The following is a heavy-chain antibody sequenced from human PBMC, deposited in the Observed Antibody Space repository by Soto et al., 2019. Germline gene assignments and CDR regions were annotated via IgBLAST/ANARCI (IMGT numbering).Heavy chain of an antibody. D-gene: IGHD2-2*01. CDR2: IIPILGIA. CDR1: GGTFSSYT. V-gene: IGHV1-69*02. J-gene: IGHJ6*02. CDR3: AIGYCSSTSCPNYSSDGMDV. Sequence: QVQLVQSGAEVKKPGSSVKVSCKASGGTFSSYTISWVRQAPGQGLEWMGRIIPILGIANYAQKFEGRDKITAENTTSPAYMQLSSLRSEDTAVYYCAIGYCSSTSCPNYSSDGMDVWGQGTTVTVSS.